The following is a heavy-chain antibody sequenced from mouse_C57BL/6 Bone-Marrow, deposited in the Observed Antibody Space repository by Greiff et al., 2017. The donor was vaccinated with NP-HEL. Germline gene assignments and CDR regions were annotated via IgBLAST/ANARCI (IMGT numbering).Heavy chain of an antibody. CDR1: GFTFSDYG. D-gene: IGHD3-2*02. J-gene: IGHJ4*01. Sequence: EVQLQESGGGLVQPGGSLKLSCAASGFTFSDYGMAWVRQAPRKGPEWVAFISNLAYSIYYADTVTGRFTISRENAKNTLYLEMSSLRSEDTAMYYCARETAQATAYAMDYWGQGTSVTVSS. V-gene: IGHV5-15*01. CDR2: ISNLAYSI. CDR3: ARETAQATAYAMDY.